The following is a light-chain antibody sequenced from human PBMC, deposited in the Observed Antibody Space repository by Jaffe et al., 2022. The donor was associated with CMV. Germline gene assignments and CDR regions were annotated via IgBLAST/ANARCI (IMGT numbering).Light chain of an antibody. J-gene: IGKJ1*01. CDR3: QQYYDTPRT. CDR1: QGISNS. CDR2: GAS. Sequence: DNQMTQSPSSLSASVGDRVTITCRASQGISNSLAWYQQKPGKAPKLLLYGASRLESGVPSRFSGSGSGTDYTLTISSLQPEDFATYYCQQYYDTPRTFGQGTKVEIK. V-gene: IGKV1-NL1*01.